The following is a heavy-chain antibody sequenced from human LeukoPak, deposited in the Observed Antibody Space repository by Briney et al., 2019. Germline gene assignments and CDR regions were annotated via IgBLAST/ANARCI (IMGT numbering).Heavy chain of an antibody. J-gene: IGHJ6*02. CDR1: RGTFSNYA. Sequence: SVKVSCKASRGTFSNYAISWVRQAPGQGLEWMGRIIPIVNIANYAQKFQGRVTITADKSTSTAYMELSSLRSVDTAVYYCARDFSRTNLGMDVWGQGTTVTVSS. V-gene: IGHV1-69*04. CDR2: IIPIVNIA. CDR3: ARDFSRTNLGMDV. D-gene: IGHD2-2*01.